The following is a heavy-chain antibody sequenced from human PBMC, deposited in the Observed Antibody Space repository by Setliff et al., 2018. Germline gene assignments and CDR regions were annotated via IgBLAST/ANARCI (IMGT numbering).Heavy chain of an antibody. Sequence: GSLRLSCAASGFTFSEEWMSWVRQAPGKGLEGIGRIKSEIAGGTTDYGAPVKGRFTISRDDSKNTLYLQLNSLRAEDTAVYYCARAKGTTMATQYFDYWGQGTLVTVSS. CDR1: GFTFSEEW. D-gene: IGHD3-10*01. J-gene: IGHJ4*02. CDR3: ARAKGTTMATQYFDY. CDR2: IKSEIAGGTT. V-gene: IGHV3-15*01.